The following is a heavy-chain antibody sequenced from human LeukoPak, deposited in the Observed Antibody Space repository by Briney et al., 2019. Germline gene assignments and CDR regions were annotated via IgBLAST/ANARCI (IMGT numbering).Heavy chain of an antibody. J-gene: IGHJ6*03. CDR2: INHSGST. CDR1: GESFSGYY. D-gene: IGHD3-3*01. CDR3: ARQGGSGYYYYYYYYMDV. Sequence: SETLSLTCAVYGESFSGYYWTWIRQPPGKGLEWIGEINHSGSTNYNPSLKSRVTISVDTSKNQFSLKLSSVTAADTAVYYCARQGGSGYYYYYYYYMDVWGKGTTVTISS. V-gene: IGHV4-34*01.